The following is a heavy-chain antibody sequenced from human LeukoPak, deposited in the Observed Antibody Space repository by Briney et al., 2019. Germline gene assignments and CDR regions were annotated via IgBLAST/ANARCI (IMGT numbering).Heavy chain of an antibody. J-gene: IGHJ4*02. Sequence: ASVKVSCKASGYTFTSYGISWVRQAPGQALEWMGWISTYDGNTNFAQNVQGRVTMSTDSSTRTAYMELTSLRSDDAAVYYCAKSGASSGYSPIDYWGPGTLVTVSS. D-gene: IGHD3-22*01. CDR3: AKSGASSGYSPIDY. CDR2: ISTYDGNT. V-gene: IGHV1-18*01. CDR1: GYTFTSYG.